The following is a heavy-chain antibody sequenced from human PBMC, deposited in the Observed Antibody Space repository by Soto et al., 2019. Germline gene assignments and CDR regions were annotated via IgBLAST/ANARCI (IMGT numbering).Heavy chain of an antibody. CDR2: ISYDGSNK. CDR3: ARDSLGLEWLLYGPFDY. CDR1: GFTFSSYA. J-gene: IGHJ4*02. V-gene: IGHV3-30-3*01. D-gene: IGHD3-3*01. Sequence: GGSLRLSCAASGFTFSSYAMHWVRQAPGKGLEWVAVISYDGSNKYYADSVKGRFTISRDNSKNTLYLQMNSLRAEDTAVYYCARDSLGLEWLLYGPFDYWGQGTLVTVSS.